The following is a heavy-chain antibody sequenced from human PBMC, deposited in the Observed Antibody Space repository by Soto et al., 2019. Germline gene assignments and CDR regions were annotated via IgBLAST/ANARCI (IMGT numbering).Heavy chain of an antibody. Sequence: SETLSLTCTVSGGSISSGGYYWSWIRQHPGKGLEWIGYIYYSGSTYYNPSLKSRVTISVDTSKNQFSLKLSSVTAADTAVYYCARDRFGELSDYYYGMDVWGQGTTVTVSS. CDR2: IYYSGST. CDR3: ARDRFGELSDYYYGMDV. CDR1: GGSISSGGYY. D-gene: IGHD3-10*01. V-gene: IGHV4-31*03. J-gene: IGHJ6*02.